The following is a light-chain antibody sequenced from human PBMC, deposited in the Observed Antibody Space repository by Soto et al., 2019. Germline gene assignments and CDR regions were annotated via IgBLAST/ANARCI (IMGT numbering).Light chain of an antibody. Sequence: DIVMTQSPDSLAVSLGERATINCKSSQSVLYSSNNKNYLAWYQQKPEQPPKLLIYWASTRESGVPDRFSGSGSGTDFTLTISSLQAEDVAVYHCQQYYSTPPSFGQGTKVDIK. CDR3: QQYYSTPPS. CDR1: QSVLYSSNNKNY. V-gene: IGKV4-1*01. J-gene: IGKJ1*01. CDR2: WAS.